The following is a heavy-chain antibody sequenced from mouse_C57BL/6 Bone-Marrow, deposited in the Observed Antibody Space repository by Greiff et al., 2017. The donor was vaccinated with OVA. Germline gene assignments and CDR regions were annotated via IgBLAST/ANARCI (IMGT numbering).Heavy chain of an antibody. V-gene: IGHV5-12*01. Sequence: DVHLVESGGGLVQPGGSLKLSCAASGFTFSDYYMYWVRQTPEKRLEWVAYISNGGGSTYYPDTVKGRFTISRDNAKNTRYLQMSRLKSEDTAMYYCARREGYYAMDYWGQGTSVTVSS. CDR3: ARREGYYAMDY. CDR1: GFTFSDYY. CDR2: ISNGGGST. J-gene: IGHJ4*01.